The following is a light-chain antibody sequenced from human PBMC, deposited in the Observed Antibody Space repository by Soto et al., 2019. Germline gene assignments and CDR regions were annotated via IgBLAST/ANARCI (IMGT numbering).Light chain of an antibody. J-gene: IGKJ1*01. Sequence: DIQMTQSPSSLSASVGDRVTITCRASQSISSYLNWYQQKPGKAPKLLIYAASSLQSGVPSRFSGSGSGTDFTLTNNSLQPEDFATYYCQQSYSTPRTCGQGTKVEIK. CDR3: QQSYSTPRT. V-gene: IGKV1-39*01. CDR2: AAS. CDR1: QSISSY.